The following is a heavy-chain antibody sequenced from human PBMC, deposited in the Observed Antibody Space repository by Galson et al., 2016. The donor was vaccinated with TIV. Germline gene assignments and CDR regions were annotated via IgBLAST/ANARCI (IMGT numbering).Heavy chain of an antibody. CDR1: GFTFGDFA. CDR3: TTFGVASRYYYYYGMDV. CDR2: IRSRAYGGTT. Sequence: SLRLSCAASGFTFGDFAMSWVRQAPRKGLEWVGFIRSRAYGGTTEYAASVKGRFTISRDDSKRIAYLQMNSLKTEDTAVYCCTTFGVASRYYYYYGMDVWGQGTTVTVSS. D-gene: IGHD3-3*01. J-gene: IGHJ6*02. V-gene: IGHV3-49*04.